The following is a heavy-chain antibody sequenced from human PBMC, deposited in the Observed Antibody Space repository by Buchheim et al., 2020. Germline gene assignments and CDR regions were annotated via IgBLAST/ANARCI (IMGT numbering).Heavy chain of an antibody. CDR3: ARGGCSGGSCYYNY. CDR1: GGSISSYY. V-gene: IGHV4-59*01. J-gene: IGHJ4*02. D-gene: IGHD2-15*01. CDR2: IYYSGST. Sequence: QVQLQESGPGLVKPSETLSLTCTVSGGSISSYYWSWIRQPPGKGLEWIGYIYYSGSTNYNPSLKSRVTISVDTSKNQFSLKLSSVTAADTAVYYCARGGCSGGSCYYNYWHQGTL.